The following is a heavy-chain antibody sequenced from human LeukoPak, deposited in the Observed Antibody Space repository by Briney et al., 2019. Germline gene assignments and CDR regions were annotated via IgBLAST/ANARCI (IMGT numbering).Heavy chain of an antibody. Sequence: PGGSLRLSCAASGLTFIRYWMTWVRQAPGKGLEWVANIKENGGEKFYVDSVRGRFTISRDNDKTSLYLQMNSLRADDSAVDYCARDRGLYHAGVDFWGQGILVTVSS. D-gene: IGHD1-14*01. CDR2: IKENGGEK. J-gene: IGHJ4*02. CDR3: ARDRGLYHAGVDF. CDR1: GLTFIRYW. V-gene: IGHV3-7*01.